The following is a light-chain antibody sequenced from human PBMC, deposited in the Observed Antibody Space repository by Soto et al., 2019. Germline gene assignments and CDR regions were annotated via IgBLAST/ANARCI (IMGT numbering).Light chain of an antibody. Sequence: AIRMTQSPSSFSASTGDRVTITCRARQGISSYLAWYQQKPGKAPKLLISAASTLQSGVPSRFSGSGSGTDFTLTISCQQSEDFGTYYCQQYYSYPITFGQGTRLEIK. J-gene: IGKJ5*01. CDR1: QGISSY. CDR3: QQYYSYPIT. CDR2: AAS. V-gene: IGKV1-8*01.